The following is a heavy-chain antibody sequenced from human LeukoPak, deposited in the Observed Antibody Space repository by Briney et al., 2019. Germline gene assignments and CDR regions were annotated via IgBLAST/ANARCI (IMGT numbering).Heavy chain of an antibody. CDR2: ISGSGGST. J-gene: IGHJ3*02. Sequence: PGGSLRLSCAVSGLTVRSNYMSWVRQAPGKGLEWVSAISGSGGSTYYADSVKGRFTISRDNSKNTLYLQMNSLRAEDTAVYYCAKFSSGQLLYRVNAFDIWGQGTMVTVSS. CDR3: AKFSSGQLLYRVNAFDI. V-gene: IGHV3-23*01. D-gene: IGHD2-2*02. CDR1: GLTVRSNY.